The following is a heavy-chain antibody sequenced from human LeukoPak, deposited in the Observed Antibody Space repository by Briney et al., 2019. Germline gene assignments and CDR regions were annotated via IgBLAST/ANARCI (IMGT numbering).Heavy chain of an antibody. D-gene: IGHD3-9*01. CDR3: ARAPTRYFDWSYAFDI. CDR2: TIPILGIA. Sequence: SVKVSCKASGGTFSSYTISWVRQAPGQGLEWMGRTIPILGIANYAQKFQGRVTITADKSTSTAYMELSSLRSEDTAVYYCARAPTRYFDWSYAFDIWGQGTMVTVSS. CDR1: GGTFSSYT. J-gene: IGHJ3*02. V-gene: IGHV1-69*02.